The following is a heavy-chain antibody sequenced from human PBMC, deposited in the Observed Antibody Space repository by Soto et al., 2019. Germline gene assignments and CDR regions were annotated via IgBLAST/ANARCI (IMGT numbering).Heavy chain of an antibody. V-gene: IGHV3-23*01. D-gene: IGHD1-1*01. CDR2: INGIGGSR. CDR3: AKVKTGTANYYYYYYLDV. Sequence: GGSLRLSCTASGFTFSSYAMSWVRQAPGKGLEWVLGINGIGGSRHHADSVKGRFTISRDNSKNTLYLQMNSLRAEDTAVYYCAKVKTGTANYYYYYYLDVWGKGTTVTVSS. J-gene: IGHJ6*03. CDR1: GFTFSSYA.